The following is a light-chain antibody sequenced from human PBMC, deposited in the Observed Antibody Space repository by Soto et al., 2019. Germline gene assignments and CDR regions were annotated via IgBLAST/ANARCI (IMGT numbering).Light chain of an antibody. CDR1: SSNVGSNY. Sequence: QSVLTQPPSVSAAPGQKVTISCSGSSSNVGSNYVSWYQQLPGTDPKLLIYDNNKRPSGMPDRFSASKSGTSATLGITGLQTGDEADYYCGTWDSSLSAYVFGTGTKLTVL. J-gene: IGLJ1*01. V-gene: IGLV1-51*01. CDR2: DNN. CDR3: GTWDSSLSAYV.